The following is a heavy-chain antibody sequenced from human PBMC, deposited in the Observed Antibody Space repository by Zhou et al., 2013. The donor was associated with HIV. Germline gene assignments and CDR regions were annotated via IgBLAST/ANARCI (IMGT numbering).Heavy chain of an antibody. Sequence: QVHLVQSGAEVKEPGASVKLSCKTEYSFTGYYMHWVRQAPGQGLEWMGWILPNSGVTKYAQRFQGRVTMTRDTSISTVYMELRGLRSDDTALYYCASYGPGYNWMYSWGQGTLVTVSS. J-gene: IGHJ4*02. CDR2: ILPNSGVT. V-gene: IGHV1-2*02. CDR3: ASYGPGYNWMYS. CDR1: EYSFTGYY. D-gene: IGHD1-20*01.